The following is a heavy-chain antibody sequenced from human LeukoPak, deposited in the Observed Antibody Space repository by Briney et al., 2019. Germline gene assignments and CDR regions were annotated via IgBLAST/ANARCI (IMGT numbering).Heavy chain of an antibody. J-gene: IGHJ4*02. CDR3: ARQIGHCSDGNCYFAY. CDR2: ISGSGGST. D-gene: IGHD2-15*01. CDR1: GFTFSKYA. Sequence: PGGSLRLSCAASGFTFSKYAMSWVRQPPGKGLEWVSAISGSGGSTFDADSVKGRFTISRDNSKNTLYLQMSRLKAEDTAVYYCARQIGHCSDGNCYFAYWGQGALVTVSS. V-gene: IGHV3-23*01.